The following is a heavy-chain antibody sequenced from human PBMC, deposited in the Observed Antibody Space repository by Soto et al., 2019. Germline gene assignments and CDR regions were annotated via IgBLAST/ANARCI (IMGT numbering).Heavy chain of an antibody. CDR1: GFTFSSYW. Sequence: EVQLVESGGGLVQPGGSLRLSCAASGFTFSSYWMSWVRQAPGKGLEWVANIKQDGSEKYYVDSVKGRFTISRDNAKNSLYLQMNSLRAEDTAVYYCARVYYDFWSGYHPMEDYWGQGTLVTVSS. V-gene: IGHV3-7*01. CDR3: ARVYYDFWSGYHPMEDY. J-gene: IGHJ4*02. D-gene: IGHD3-3*01. CDR2: IKQDGSEK.